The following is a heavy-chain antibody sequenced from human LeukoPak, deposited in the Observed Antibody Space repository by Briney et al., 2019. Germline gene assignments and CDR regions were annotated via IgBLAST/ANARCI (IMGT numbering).Heavy chain of an antibody. Sequence: SETLSLTCTVSGGSISSGSYYWSWIRQPAGKGLEWIGRIYTSGSTNYNPSLKSRVTISVDTSKNQFSLKLSSVTAADTAVYYCARGIVVVAQLGYYYYYMDVWGKGTTVTISS. D-gene: IGHD2-15*01. V-gene: IGHV4-61*02. CDR1: GGSISSGSYY. J-gene: IGHJ6*03. CDR3: ARGIVVVAQLGYYYYYMDV. CDR2: IYTSGST.